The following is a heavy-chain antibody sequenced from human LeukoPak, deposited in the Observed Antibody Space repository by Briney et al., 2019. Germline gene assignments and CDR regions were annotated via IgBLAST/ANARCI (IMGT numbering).Heavy chain of an antibody. CDR2: IYNSGRP. CDR1: GYFISSGYY. D-gene: IGHD4-17*01. V-gene: IGHV4-38-2*01. CDR3: ARAMTSAGDACNI. J-gene: IGHJ3*02. Sequence: SETLSLTCGVSGYFISSGYYWGWFRQPPGKGLEGIGTIYNSGRPYYNPSLKSRVTISAGTSKNQFSLRLRSVTEADTAVYYCARAMTSAGDACNIWGQGTLVTVSS.